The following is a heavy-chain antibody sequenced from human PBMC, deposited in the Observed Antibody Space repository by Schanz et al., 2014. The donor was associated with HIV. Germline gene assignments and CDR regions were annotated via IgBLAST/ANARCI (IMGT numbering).Heavy chain of an antibody. V-gene: IGHV3-23*01. J-gene: IGHJ4*02. CDR1: GFRFSSHA. Sequence: LLESGGGLVQPGESLRLSCAVSGFRFSSHAMTWVRQAPGKGLEWVSGISISGETTYYADSVKGRFTISRDNSKNTLYLQMNSLRVEDTAVYYCANEEVPNDYWGQGTLVTVSS. CDR3: ANEEVPNDY. CDR2: ISISGETT.